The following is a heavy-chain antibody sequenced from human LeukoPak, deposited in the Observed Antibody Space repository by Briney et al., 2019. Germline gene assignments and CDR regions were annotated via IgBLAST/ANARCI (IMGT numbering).Heavy chain of an antibody. CDR3: ARKGANPDILLWFGESPYYYYYGMDV. J-gene: IGHJ6*02. CDR2: INTNTGNP. D-gene: IGHD3-10*01. Sequence: ASVKVSCKASGYTFTSYAMNWVRQAPGQGLEWMGWINTNTGNPTYAQGFTGRFVLSLDTSVSTAYLQISSLKAEDTAVYYCARKGANPDILLWFGESPYYYYYGMDVWGQGTTVTVSS. V-gene: IGHV7-4-1*02. CDR1: GYTFTSYA.